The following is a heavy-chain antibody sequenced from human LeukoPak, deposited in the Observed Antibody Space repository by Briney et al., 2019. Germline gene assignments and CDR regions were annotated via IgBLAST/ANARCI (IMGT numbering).Heavy chain of an antibody. CDR3: ARDTAVAGMMGEGYFDY. J-gene: IGHJ4*02. D-gene: IGHD6-19*01. Sequence: PGGSLRLSCAVSGFTVSSNYMSWVRQAPGKGLEWVSLIYSGGGTYYADSVKGRFTISRDNSKNTLYLQMNSLRAEDTAVYYCARDTAVAGMMGEGYFDYWGAGTAVTVSS. CDR2: IYSGGGT. CDR1: GFTVSSNY. V-gene: IGHV3-66*01.